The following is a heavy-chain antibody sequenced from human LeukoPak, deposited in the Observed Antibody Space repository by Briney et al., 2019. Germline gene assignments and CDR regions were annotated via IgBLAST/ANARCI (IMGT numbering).Heavy chain of an antibody. J-gene: IGHJ4*02. CDR2: ISGSGGST. D-gene: IGHD3-3*01. V-gene: IGHV3-23*01. CDR1: GFTFSSYA. Sequence: GGSLRLSCAASGFTFSSYAMSWVRQAPGKGLEWVSAISGSGGSTYYADSVKGRFTISRDNSKNTLYLQMNSPRAEDTAVYYCAKDLFGVVIAAGFDYWGQGTLVTVSS. CDR3: AKDLFGVVIAAGFDY.